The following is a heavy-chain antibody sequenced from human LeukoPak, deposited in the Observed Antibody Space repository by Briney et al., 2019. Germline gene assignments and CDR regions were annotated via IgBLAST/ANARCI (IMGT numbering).Heavy chain of an antibody. CDR3: ARQRGDILTGYYIPRGFDY. D-gene: IGHD3-9*01. J-gene: IGHJ4*02. CDR2: ISGSGSTI. V-gene: IGHV3-48*03. CDR1: GFKFDDYG. Sequence: GGSLRLSCTASGFKFDDYGMTWVRQAPGKGLEWVSYISGSGSTIYYADSVKGRFTISRDNGKNSLYLQMNSLRAEDTAVYYCARQRGDILTGYYIPRGFDYWGQGTLVTVSS.